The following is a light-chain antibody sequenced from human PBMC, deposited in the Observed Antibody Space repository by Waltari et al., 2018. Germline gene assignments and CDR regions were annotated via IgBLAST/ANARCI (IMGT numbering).Light chain of an antibody. Sequence: DIVMTQSPDSLAVSLGEGATITCQSTQTVLYSDTNKNYLAWYQQKPGQSPKLLIYWASTRQSWVPDRFSGSGSGTDFTLTVSSLQAEDVAVYYCQQYYTTPYTFGQGTKLEIK. CDR3: QQYYTTPYT. J-gene: IGKJ2*01. V-gene: IGKV4-1*01. CDR2: WAS. CDR1: QTVLYSDTNKNY.